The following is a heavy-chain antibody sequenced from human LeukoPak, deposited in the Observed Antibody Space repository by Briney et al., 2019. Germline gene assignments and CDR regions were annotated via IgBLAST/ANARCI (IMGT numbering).Heavy chain of an antibody. CDR2: INPNSGGT. D-gene: IGHD2-2*01. CDR3: ARGSRYCSSTSCSRDLYYFDY. Sequence: ASVEVSCKASGYTFTGYYMHWVRQAPGQGLEWMGWINPNSGGTNYAQKFQGRVTMTRDTSISTAYMELSRLRSDDTAVYYCARGSRYCSSTSCSRDLYYFDYWGQGTLVTVSS. V-gene: IGHV1-2*02. J-gene: IGHJ4*02. CDR1: GYTFTGYY.